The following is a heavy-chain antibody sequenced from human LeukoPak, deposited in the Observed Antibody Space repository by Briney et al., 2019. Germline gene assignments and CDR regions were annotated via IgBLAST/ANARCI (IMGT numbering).Heavy chain of an antibody. CDR1: GGSISSGDYY. J-gene: IGHJ4*02. D-gene: IGHD3-16*01. V-gene: IGHV4-39*07. CDR2: IYHSGST. Sequence: PSETLSLTCTVSGGSISSGDYYWSWIRQPPGKGLEWIGEIYHSGSTNYNPSLKSRVTISVDKSKNQFSLKLSSVTAADTAVYYCARVSAFGGGYYFDYWGQGTLVTVSS. CDR3: ARVSAFGGGYYFDY.